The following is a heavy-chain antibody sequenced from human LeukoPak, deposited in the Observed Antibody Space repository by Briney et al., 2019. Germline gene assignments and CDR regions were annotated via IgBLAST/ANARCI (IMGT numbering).Heavy chain of an antibody. CDR1: GFTFNSYA. Sequence: PGGSLRLSCAASGFTFNSYALHWVRQAPGKGLEWVAVISYDGSNKYYADSVKGRFTISRDNSKNTLYLQMNSLRAEDTAVYYCARALYSFDYWGQGTLVTVSS. J-gene: IGHJ4*02. CDR2: ISYDGSNK. V-gene: IGHV3-30-3*01. CDR3: ARALYSFDY. D-gene: IGHD2-2*02.